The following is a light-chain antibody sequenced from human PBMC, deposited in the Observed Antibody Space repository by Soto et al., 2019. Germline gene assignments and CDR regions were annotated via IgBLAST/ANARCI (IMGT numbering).Light chain of an antibody. Sequence: EIVLSQSPGTLSLSPGERATLSCRASQSVTSTSLSWYQQKTGQAPRLLLYGAANRAPGIPDRFSGRGSGTDFPLTISRVEPEDFAVYYCQLYGSSPMYTFGQGTTLDLK. CDR3: QLYGSSPMYT. CDR2: GAA. CDR1: QSVTSTS. V-gene: IGKV3-20*01. J-gene: IGKJ2*01.